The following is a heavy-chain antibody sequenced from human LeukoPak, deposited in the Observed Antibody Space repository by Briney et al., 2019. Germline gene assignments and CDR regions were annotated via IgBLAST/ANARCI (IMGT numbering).Heavy chain of an antibody. V-gene: IGHV3-74*01. CDR1: GFTFSGFW. Sequence: GFLRLSCSASGFTFSGFWVHWVRQAPGKGPEWLSRTSKDGSHTVYADSAKGRFTASRDNTKNTVYLEVTNLRPEDTAVYYCTRGGYSGSYYRFSWGQGTPVTVAS. CDR2: TSKDGSHT. D-gene: IGHD6-25*01. CDR3: TRGGYSGSYYRFS. J-gene: IGHJ4*02.